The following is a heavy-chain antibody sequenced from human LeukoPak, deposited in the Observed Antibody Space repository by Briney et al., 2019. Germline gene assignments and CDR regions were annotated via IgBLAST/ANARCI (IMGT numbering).Heavy chain of an antibody. CDR2: ISAYNGNT. V-gene: IGHV1-18*01. D-gene: IGHD5-12*01. J-gene: IGHJ4*02. CDR3: AREAPYSGYVL. Sequence: ASVKVSCKASGYTFSSYGISWVRQAPGQGLEWMGWISAYNGNTNYRQKLQGRVTMTTDTSTSTAYMDLRSLRSDDTAVYYCAREAPYSGYVLWGQGTLVTVSS. CDR1: GYTFSSYG.